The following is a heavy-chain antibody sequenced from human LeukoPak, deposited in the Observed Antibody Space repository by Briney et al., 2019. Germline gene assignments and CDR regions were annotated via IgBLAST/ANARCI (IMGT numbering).Heavy chain of an antibody. D-gene: IGHD3-3*01. CDR3: ARSYLEWLPYFDY. V-gene: IGHV3-30*04. Sequence: PGGSLRLSCAASGFTFSSYAMHWVRQAPGKGLEWVAVISYDGSNKYYADSVKGRFTISRDNSKNTLYLQMNSLRAEDTAVYYCARSYLEWLPYFDYWGQGTLVTVSS. CDR2: ISYDGSNK. J-gene: IGHJ4*02. CDR1: GFTFSSYA.